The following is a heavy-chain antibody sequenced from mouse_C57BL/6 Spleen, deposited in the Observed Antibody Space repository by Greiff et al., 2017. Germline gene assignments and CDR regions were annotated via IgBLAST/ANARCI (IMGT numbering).Heavy chain of an antibody. CDR1: G. CDR2: ISSGSSTI. V-gene: IGHV5-17*01. CDR3: AGNRYYAMDY. Sequence: EVQVVESGGGLVKPGGSLKLSCAASGMHWVRQAPEKGLEWVAYISSGSSTIYYADTVKGRFTISRDNAKNTLFLQMTSLRSEDTAMYYCAGNRYYAMDYWGQGTSVTVSS. J-gene: IGHJ4*01. D-gene: IGHD2-1*01.